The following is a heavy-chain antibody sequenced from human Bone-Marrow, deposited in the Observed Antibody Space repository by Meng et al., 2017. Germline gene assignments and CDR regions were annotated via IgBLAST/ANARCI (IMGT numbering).Heavy chain of an antibody. D-gene: IGHD5-18*01. CDR3: VRDVRQPLDF. CDR1: RYAFTAYS. Sequence: AHSGAEVKQPCAAMTVSCKATRYAFTAYSLHWVRLAPGQGLQWVGQIDPYSGDTVYAQKFRGRVTMTRDTSVNSAYLEVNRLTSDDTAVYYCVRDVRQPLDFWGQGTLVTVSS. J-gene: IGHJ4*02. V-gene: IGHV1-2*06. CDR2: IDPYSGDT.